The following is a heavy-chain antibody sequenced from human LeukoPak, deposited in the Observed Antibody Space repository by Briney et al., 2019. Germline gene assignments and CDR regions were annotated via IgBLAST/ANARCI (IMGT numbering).Heavy chain of an antibody. CDR2: VFYTGYT. D-gene: IGHD3-10*01. Sequence: SETLSLTCTVSGGSINNYYWSWVRQPPGKGLEWIGYVFYTGYTHYNPSLKSRVTISVDTSKNQFSLKLSSVTAADTAVYYCAKHYMGSYDNRGLDYWGQGTLVTVSS. CDR3: AKHYMGSYDNRGLDY. CDR1: GGSINNYY. J-gene: IGHJ4*02. V-gene: IGHV4-59*08.